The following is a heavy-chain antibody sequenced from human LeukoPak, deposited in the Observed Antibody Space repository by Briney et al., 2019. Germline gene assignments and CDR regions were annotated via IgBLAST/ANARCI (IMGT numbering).Heavy chain of an antibody. D-gene: IGHD2-2*02. CDR2: INAGNGNT. V-gene: IGHV1-3*01. Sequence: ASVKVSCKASGYTFTSYAMHWVRQAPGQRLEWMGWINAGNGNTKYSQKFQGRVTMTRDTSTSTVYMELSSLRSEDTAVYYCARLTRYCSSTSCHNYFDYWGQGTLVTVSS. J-gene: IGHJ4*02. CDR3: ARLTRYCSSTSCHNYFDY. CDR1: GYTFTSYA.